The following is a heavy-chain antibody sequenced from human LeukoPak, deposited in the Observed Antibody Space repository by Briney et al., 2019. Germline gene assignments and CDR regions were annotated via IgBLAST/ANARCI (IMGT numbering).Heavy chain of an antibody. CDR3: ARGPVIAAAGYYFDY. D-gene: IGHD6-13*01. V-gene: IGHV1-69*05. CDR1: EGTFSSYA. CDR2: IIPIFGTA. Sequence: SVKISCKASEGTFSSYAISWVRQAPGQGLEWMGGIIPIFGTANYAQKFQGRVTITTDESTSTAYMELSSLRSEDTAVYYCARGPVIAAAGYYFDYWGQGTLVTVSS. J-gene: IGHJ4*02.